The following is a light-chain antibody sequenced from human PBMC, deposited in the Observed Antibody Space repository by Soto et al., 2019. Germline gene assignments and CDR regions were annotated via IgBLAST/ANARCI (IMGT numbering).Light chain of an antibody. Sequence: EIVLTQSPGTLSLSPGERATLSCRPSQSVSSDSLAWYQQKPGQAPRLLIFGASSRATGIPDRFSGSGSGTDYTLTIRRLEPEDFAVYYCQQYGSSPLTFGGGIKVEIK. V-gene: IGKV3-20*01. CDR2: GAS. CDR1: QSVSSDS. CDR3: QQYGSSPLT. J-gene: IGKJ4*01.